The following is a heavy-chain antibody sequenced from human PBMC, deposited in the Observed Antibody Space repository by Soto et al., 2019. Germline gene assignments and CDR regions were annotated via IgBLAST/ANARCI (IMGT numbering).Heavy chain of an antibody. CDR3: ARDRYFYDSAGYYRTLDS. V-gene: IGHV4-59*01. CDR1: GGSFNNDY. CDR2: IFHSGIT. J-gene: IGHJ5*01. D-gene: IGHD3-22*01. Sequence: PSETLSLTCTISGGSFNNDYWTWIRQSTGTGLERIGYIFHSGITDYNPSVKSRVTISIDKPKNPFSLKLTSVPAADTAVYYCARDRYFYDSAGYYRTLDSWGQG.